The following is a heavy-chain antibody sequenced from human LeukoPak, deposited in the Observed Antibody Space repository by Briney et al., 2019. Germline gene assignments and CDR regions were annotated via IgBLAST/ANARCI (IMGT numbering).Heavy chain of an antibody. CDR1: GFTFSSYS. D-gene: IGHD6-19*01. Sequence: VGSLRLSCAASGFTFSSYSMNWVRQAPGKGLEWVSYISSSSSTIYYADSVKGRFTISRDNAKNSLYLQMNSLRAEDTAVYYCARAQSSGWYFDYFDYWGQGTLVTVSS. V-gene: IGHV3-48*01. J-gene: IGHJ4*02. CDR3: ARAQSSGWYFDYFDY. CDR2: ISSSSSTI.